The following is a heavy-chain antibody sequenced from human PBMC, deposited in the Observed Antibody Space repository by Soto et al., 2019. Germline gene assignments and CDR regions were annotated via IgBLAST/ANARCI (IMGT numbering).Heavy chain of an antibody. Sequence: QVQLVQSGAEVKKPGASVKVSCKASGYTFTSYYMHWVRQAPGQGLEWMGIINPSGGSTSYAQKFQGRVTMTRDTSTSTVYMELSSLRSEDTAVYYCAVVTTRDFYGMDVWGQGTTVTVSS. J-gene: IGHJ6*02. CDR1: GYTFTSYY. CDR3: AVVTTRDFYGMDV. V-gene: IGHV1-46*01. CDR2: INPSGGST. D-gene: IGHD1-1*01.